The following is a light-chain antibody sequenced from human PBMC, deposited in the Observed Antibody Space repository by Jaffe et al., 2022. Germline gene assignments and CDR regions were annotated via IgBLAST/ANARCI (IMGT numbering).Light chain of an antibody. CDR2: DAF. J-gene: IGKJ5*01. CDR1: QTVGSN. V-gene: IGKV3-15*01. CDR3: QQYFNWPIT. Sequence: EVVMTQSPGALSVSPGERATLSCRASQTVGSNYLAWYQQKPGQAPRLIMYDAFTRATGIPARFSGSGSGTEFTLSISSLQSEDFGVYYCQQYFNWPITFGQGTRLEIK.